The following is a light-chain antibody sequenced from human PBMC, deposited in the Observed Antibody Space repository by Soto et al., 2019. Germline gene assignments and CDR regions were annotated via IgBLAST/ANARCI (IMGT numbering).Light chain of an antibody. Sequence: EIQMTQSPSSLSESVGERVTITCRASQDISSWLAWYQQKPGKAPKFLINAASNLHSGVPSRFSGSGSGTDFTLTISSLQPEDFASYFCQQANSWPITFGQGTRLEIK. CDR3: QQANSWPIT. V-gene: IGKV1-12*01. CDR2: AAS. J-gene: IGKJ5*01. CDR1: QDISSW.